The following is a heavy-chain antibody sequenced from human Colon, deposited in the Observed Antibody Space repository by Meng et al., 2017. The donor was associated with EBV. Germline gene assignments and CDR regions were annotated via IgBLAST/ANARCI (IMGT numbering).Heavy chain of an antibody. CDR2: IHHSGSA. J-gene: IGHJ4*02. CDR1: GGSMSSGNYY. D-gene: IGHD2-21*01. V-gene: IGHV4-30-4*01. CDR3: ASFDHIPRRNYFDY. Sequence: QLQEPCQGLVEPSQTLSLTCTVSGGSMSSGNYYWSWIRQPPGKGLEWIGYIHHSGSAYYNPSLKSRVSISVDTSKSQFSLNLNSMTAADTAVYYCASFDHIPRRNYFDYWGQGTLVTVSS.